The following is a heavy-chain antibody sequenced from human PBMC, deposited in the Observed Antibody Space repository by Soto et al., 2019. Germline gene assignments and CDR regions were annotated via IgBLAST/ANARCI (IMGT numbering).Heavy chain of an antibody. CDR3: ARDRAPVTIFGVVIPHTFDI. CDR1: GYTFTSYG. D-gene: IGHD3-3*01. J-gene: IGHJ3*02. V-gene: IGHV1-18*01. Sequence: ASVKVSCKASGYTFTSYGINWVRQAPGQGLEWMGWISAYNGNTNYAQNLQGRLTVTTDTSTTTAYMELRSLRSDDTAVYYCARDRAPVTIFGVVIPHTFDIWGQGTMVTVSS. CDR2: ISAYNGNT.